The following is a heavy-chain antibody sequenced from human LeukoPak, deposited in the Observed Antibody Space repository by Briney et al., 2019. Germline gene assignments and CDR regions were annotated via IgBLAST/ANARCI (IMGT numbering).Heavy chain of an antibody. D-gene: IGHD6-19*01. CDR1: GFTFSSYA. J-gene: IGHJ4*02. CDR3: AREAVAGGYYFDY. CDR2: ISSSSSYI. Sequence: GGSLRLSCAASGFTFSSYAMSWVRQAPGKGLEWVSSISSSSSYIYYADSVKGRFTISRDNAKNSLYLQMNSLRAEDTAVYYCAREAVAGGYYFDYWGQGTLVTVSS. V-gene: IGHV3-21*01.